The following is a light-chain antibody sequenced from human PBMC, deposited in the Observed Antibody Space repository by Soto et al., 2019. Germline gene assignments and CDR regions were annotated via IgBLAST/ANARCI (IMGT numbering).Light chain of an antibody. Sequence: EIVLTQSPATLSVSPGEIVTLSCRVSQSVSSNLAWYQKKHGQAPRLLIYAASTRATGVPARFSGTGSGTEFTLTISSLQSEDVAVYYCQQYNNWPVFGQGTELEIK. CDR3: QQYNNWPV. CDR2: AAS. CDR1: QSVSSN. J-gene: IGKJ2*01. V-gene: IGKV3-15*01.